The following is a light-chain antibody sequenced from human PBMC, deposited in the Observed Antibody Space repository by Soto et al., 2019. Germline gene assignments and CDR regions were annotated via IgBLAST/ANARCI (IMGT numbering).Light chain of an antibody. J-gene: IGKJ4*01. CDR3: QQSYSTPRT. CDR2: AAS. Sequence: DIPMTQSPSSLSASVGDRVTITCRASQSIRSYLNWYQQRPGKAPKLLIYAASSLQSGVPSRFSGSGSGTDFTLTINSLQPEDFATYYCQQSYSTPRTFGGGTKVEIK. CDR1: QSIRSY. V-gene: IGKV1-39*01.